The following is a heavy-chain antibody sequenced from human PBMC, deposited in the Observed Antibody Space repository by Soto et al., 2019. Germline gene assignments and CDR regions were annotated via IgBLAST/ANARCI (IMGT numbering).Heavy chain of an antibody. CDR3: ARGVTAGVDY. D-gene: IGHD1-26*01. J-gene: IGHJ4*02. Sequence: QVQLVQSGAEVRAPGASVKVSCKASGYSFSSLDINWVRQTTGQGLEWMGWMQPRDGRTGYAQKFQGRVTMTRDTSINTAYMELSSLTSDDTAFYYCARGVTAGVDYWGQGTLVTVSS. V-gene: IGHV1-8*01. CDR2: MQPRDGRT. CDR1: GYSFSSLD.